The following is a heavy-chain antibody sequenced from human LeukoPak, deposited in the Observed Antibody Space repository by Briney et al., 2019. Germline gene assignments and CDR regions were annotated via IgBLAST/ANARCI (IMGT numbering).Heavy chain of an antibody. Sequence: SGTLSLTCTVSGGSIGSYYWSWIRQPPGKGLEWIGYIYYSGSTNYNPSLKSRVTISIDTSKNQFSLKLSSVTAADTAVYYCARRDCSSASCSFDYWGQGTLVTVSS. CDR1: GGSIGSYY. D-gene: IGHD2-2*01. V-gene: IGHV4-59*01. CDR3: ARRDCSSASCSFDY. J-gene: IGHJ4*02. CDR2: IYYSGST.